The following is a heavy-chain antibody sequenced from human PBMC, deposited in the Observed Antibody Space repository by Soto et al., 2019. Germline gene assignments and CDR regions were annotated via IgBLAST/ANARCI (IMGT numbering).Heavy chain of an antibody. J-gene: IGHJ4*02. D-gene: IGHD3-10*01. CDR3: AKDRRVVRGVTPFDY. V-gene: IGHV3-23*01. Sequence: GSLRLSCAASGFTFSSYAMSWVRQAPGKGLEWVSAISGSGGSTYYADSVKGRFTISRDNSKNTLYLQMNSLRAEDTAVYYCAKDRRVVRGVTPFDYWGQGTLVTVSS. CDR1: GFTFSSYA. CDR2: ISGSGGST.